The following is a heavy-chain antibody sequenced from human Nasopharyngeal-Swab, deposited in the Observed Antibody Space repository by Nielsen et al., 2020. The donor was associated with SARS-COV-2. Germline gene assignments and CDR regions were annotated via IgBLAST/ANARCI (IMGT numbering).Heavy chain of an antibody. CDR2: IYYSGST. V-gene: IGHV4-31*03. CDR3: ARDSRYSSSWYAYYYYYMDV. Sequence: SETLSLTCTVSGGSISSGGYYWSWLRQHPGKGLEWIGYIYYSGSTYYNPSLKSRVTISVDTSKNQLSLKLSSVTAADTAVYYCARDSRYSSSWYAYYYYYMDVWGKGTTVTVSS. J-gene: IGHJ6*03. D-gene: IGHD6-13*01. CDR1: GGSISSGGYY.